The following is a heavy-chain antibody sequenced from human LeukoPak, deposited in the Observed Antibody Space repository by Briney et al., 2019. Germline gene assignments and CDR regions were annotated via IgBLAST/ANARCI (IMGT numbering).Heavy chain of an antibody. CDR3: AGDKGYYYDSSGYYGYFDN. CDR1: GFIFRTYG. D-gene: IGHD3-22*01. CDR2: IWYDGSKQ. Sequence: GGSLRLSCAASGFIFRTYGIHWVRQAPGKGLEWVAVIWYDGSKQYYADSVKGRFTISRDNSKNTLDLQMNSLRVEDTAVYYCAGDKGYYYDSSGYYGYFDNWGQGALVTVSS. V-gene: IGHV3-33*01. J-gene: IGHJ4*02.